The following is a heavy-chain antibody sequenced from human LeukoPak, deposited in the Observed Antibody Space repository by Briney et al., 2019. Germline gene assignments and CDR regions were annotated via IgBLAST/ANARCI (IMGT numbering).Heavy chain of an antibody. CDR2: ISADNGNT. D-gene: IGHD3-10*01. CDR1: GYAFSTYG. J-gene: IGHJ4*02. V-gene: IGHV1-18*01. Sequence: ASVKVSCKASGYAFSTYGVSWVRQAPGQGLEWMGWISADNGNTKYPQKLEGRVTMTTDTSTSTAYMELRSLRSDDTAVYYCARDFSSAHRGEDSYYWGQGTLVTVSS. CDR3: ARDFSSAHRGEDSYY.